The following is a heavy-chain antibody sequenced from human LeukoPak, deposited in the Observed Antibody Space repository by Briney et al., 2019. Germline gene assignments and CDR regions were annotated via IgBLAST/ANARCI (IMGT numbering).Heavy chain of an antibody. D-gene: IGHD3-3*01. CDR3: ARVPYYDFQADAFDI. Sequence: HSQTLSLTCAISGDSVPANGAAWNWIRQSPSRGLEWLGRTYYRSKWYNDYAVSVKSRITINPDTSKNQFSLQLNSVTPEDTAVYYCARVPYYDFQADAFDIWGQGTMVTVSS. J-gene: IGHJ3*02. CDR1: GDSVPANGAA. V-gene: IGHV6-1*01. CDR2: TYYRSKWYN.